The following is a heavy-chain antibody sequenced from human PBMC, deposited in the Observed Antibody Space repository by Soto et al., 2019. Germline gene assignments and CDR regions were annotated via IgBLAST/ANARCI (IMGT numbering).Heavy chain of an antibody. V-gene: IGHV4-59*08. J-gene: IGHJ6*02. CDR3: ASNAEV. CDR1: GASISGHF. CDR2: IYDSGR. Sequence: SETLALTYTGSGASISGHFWSWIRQSPGKGLEWIAYIYDSGRSYNPSLRGRVTISVDTSKNQLSLKLSSVIAADSAVYYCASNAEVWGQGTTVT.